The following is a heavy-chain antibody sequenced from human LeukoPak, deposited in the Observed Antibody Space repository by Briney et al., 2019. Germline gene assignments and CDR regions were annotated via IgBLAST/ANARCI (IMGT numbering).Heavy chain of an antibody. D-gene: IGHD2-2*01. CDR2: ISSSSSTI. Sequence: PGGSLRLSCAASGFTFGSYSMNWVRQAPGKGLEWVSYISSSSSTIYYADSVKGRFTISRDNAKTSLYLQMNSLRAEDTAVYYCARYRSSASCYDLGDYWGQGTLVTVSS. CDR1: GFTFGSYS. J-gene: IGHJ4*02. CDR3: ARYRSSASCYDLGDY. V-gene: IGHV3-48*01.